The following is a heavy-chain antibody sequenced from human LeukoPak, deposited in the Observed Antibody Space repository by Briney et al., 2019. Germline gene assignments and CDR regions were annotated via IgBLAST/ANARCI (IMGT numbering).Heavy chain of an antibody. D-gene: IGHD3-10*01. V-gene: IGHV4-59*01. Sequence: SETLSLTCTVSGGSISSDYWSWIRQPPGKGLECIGYIYYSGSSNYNPSLKSRVTLSVDTSKNQFSLKLSSVTAADTAVYYCARVPTTIVRGVTKTYYYYGMDVWGQGTTVTVSS. CDR3: ARVPTTIVRGVTKTYYYYGMDV. CDR1: GGSISSDY. J-gene: IGHJ6*02. CDR2: IYYSGSS.